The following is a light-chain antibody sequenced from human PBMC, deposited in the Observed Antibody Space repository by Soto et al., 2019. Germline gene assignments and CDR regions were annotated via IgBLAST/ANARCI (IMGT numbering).Light chain of an antibody. V-gene: IGKV3-20*01. Sequence: EVVLTQSPGTLSLSPGERATLSCRASQSVSNNYVAWYQQKRGQSPKLLIFGSTDRATGIPDRFSGSGSGTDFTLTISRLEPEDFAVYDCQQYGSSPPYTFGQGTKLEIK. J-gene: IGKJ2*01. CDR1: QSVSNNY. CDR3: QQYGSSPPYT. CDR2: GST.